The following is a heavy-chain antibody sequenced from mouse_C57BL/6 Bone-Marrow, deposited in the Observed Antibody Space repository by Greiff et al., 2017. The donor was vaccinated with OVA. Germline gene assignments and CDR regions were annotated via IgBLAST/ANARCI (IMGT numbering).Heavy chain of an antibody. CDR1: GYTFTSYG. D-gene: IGHD2-4*01. J-gene: IGHJ4*01. CDR2: IYPRSGNT. V-gene: IGHV1-81*01. CDR3: ARDFMITRMDC. Sequence: VQLQQSGAELARPGASVKLSCKASGYTFTSYGISWVKQRTGQGLEWIGEIYPRSGNTYYNEKFKGKATLTADKSSSTAYMELRSLTSEDSAVYFCARDFMITRMDCWGQGTSVTVSS.